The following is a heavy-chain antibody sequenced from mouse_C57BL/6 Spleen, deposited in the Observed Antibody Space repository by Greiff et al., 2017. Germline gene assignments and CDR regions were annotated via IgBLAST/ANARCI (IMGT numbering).Heavy chain of an antibody. J-gene: IGHJ4*01. CDR1: GYTFTSYW. CDR3: ARGYEVAMDY. D-gene: IGHD2-2*01. V-gene: IGHV1-52*01. Sequence: QVQLQQPGAELVRPGSSVKLSCKASGYTFTSYWMHWVKQRPIQGLEWIGNIDPSDSETHYNQKFKDKATLTVDKSSSTAYMPLSSLTSEDSAVYYCARGYEVAMDYGGQGTSVTVSS. CDR2: IDPSDSET.